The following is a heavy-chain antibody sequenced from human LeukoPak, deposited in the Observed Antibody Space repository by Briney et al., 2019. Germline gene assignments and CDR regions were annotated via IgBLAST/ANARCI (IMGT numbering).Heavy chain of an antibody. J-gene: IGHJ5*02. CDR1: GGSISSSYH. CDR2: FYYSGST. CDR3: ARQAYSSNLGWFDP. D-gene: IGHD6-13*01. Sequence: PSETLSLTCTVSGGSISSSYHWGWIRQPPGKGLEWIGNFYYSGSTYYNPSLKSRVTISVDTSKNQFSLKLSSVTAADTAVYYCARQAYSSNLGWFDPWGQGTLVTVSS. V-gene: IGHV4-39*01.